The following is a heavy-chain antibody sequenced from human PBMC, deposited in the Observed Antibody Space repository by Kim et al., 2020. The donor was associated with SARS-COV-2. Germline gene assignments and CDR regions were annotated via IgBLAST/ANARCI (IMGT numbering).Heavy chain of an antibody. CDR3: ARDKKKMNDEEPYYYYGMDV. CDR2: ISYDGSNK. CDR1: GFTFSSYA. Sequence: GGSLRLSCAASGFTFSSYAMHWVRQAPGKGLEWVAVISYDGSNKYYADSVKGRFTISRDNSKNTLYLQMNSLRAEDTAVYYCARDKKKMNDEEPYYYYGMDVWGQGTTVTVSS. V-gene: IGHV3-30*04. D-gene: IGHD1-1*01. J-gene: IGHJ6*02.